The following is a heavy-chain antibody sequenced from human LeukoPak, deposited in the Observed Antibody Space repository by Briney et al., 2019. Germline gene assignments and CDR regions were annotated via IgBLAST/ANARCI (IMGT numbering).Heavy chain of an antibody. CDR1: GGTFSSYA. Sequence: GASVKVSCKASGGTFSSYAISWVRQAPGQGLEWMGGIIPIFGTANYAQKFQGRVTITTDESTSTAYMELSSLRSEDTAVYYCARDRRIVPGGWFDPWGQGTLVTVSS. J-gene: IGHJ5*02. V-gene: IGHV1-69*05. CDR2: IIPIFGTA. D-gene: IGHD2-8*01. CDR3: ARDRRIVPGGWFDP.